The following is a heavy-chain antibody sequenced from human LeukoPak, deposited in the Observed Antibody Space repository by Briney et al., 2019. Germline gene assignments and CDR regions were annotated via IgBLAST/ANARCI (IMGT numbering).Heavy chain of an antibody. CDR2: ISSSGDRT. CDR1: GFTFSSYA. D-gene: IGHD6-19*01. Sequence: GGSLRPSCAASGFTFSSYAMSWVRQAPGKGLEWVSSISSSGDRTYYTDSVKGRFTISRDSSKNTLYLQMNRLRPEDTAVYYCAKAGSGYSSGWYNGFDSWGQGTLVTVSS. V-gene: IGHV3-23*01. J-gene: IGHJ4*02. CDR3: AKAGSGYSSGWYNGFDS.